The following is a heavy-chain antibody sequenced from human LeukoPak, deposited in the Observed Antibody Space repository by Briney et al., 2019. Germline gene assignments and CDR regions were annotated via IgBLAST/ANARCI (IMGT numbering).Heavy chain of an antibody. J-gene: IGHJ6*02. V-gene: IGHV3-64*01. CDR1: GFTFSSYA. CDR3: ARSLPDYDFWSGHIRYGMDV. D-gene: IGHD3-3*01. Sequence: GGSLRLSCAASGFTFSSYAMHRVRQAPGKGLEYVSAISSNGGSTYYANSVKGRFTISRDNSKNTLYLQMGSLRAEDMAVYYCARSLPDYDFWSGHIRYGMDVWGQGTTVTVSS. CDR2: ISSNGGST.